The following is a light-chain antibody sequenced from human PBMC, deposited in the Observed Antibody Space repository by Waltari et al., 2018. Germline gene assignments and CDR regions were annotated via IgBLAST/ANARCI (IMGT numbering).Light chain of an antibody. CDR2: DDR. V-gene: IGLV3-21*02. Sequence: PSVSVAPGQTATITCGGDNIGTYSVHWYHQKPGQAPVLVVYDDRDRPSGIPERFSGSNSGNTATLTISRVEAADEADYYCQVWDNRRDHRWVFGGGTKLTVL. CDR1: NIGTYS. CDR3: QVWDNRRDHRWV. J-gene: IGLJ3*02.